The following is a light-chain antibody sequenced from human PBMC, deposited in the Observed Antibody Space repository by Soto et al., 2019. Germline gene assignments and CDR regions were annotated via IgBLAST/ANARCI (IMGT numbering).Light chain of an antibody. Sequence: QSVLTQPPSVSGAQGQRVTISCTGSSSKIGAGYDVHWYQQLPGTAPKLLIYGNSNRPSGVPDRFSGSKSGTSASLAITGLQAEDEADYYCQSYDSSLSGVVFGGGTKLTVL. CDR3: QSYDSSLSGVV. CDR2: GNS. V-gene: IGLV1-40*01. CDR1: SSKIGAGYD. J-gene: IGLJ2*01.